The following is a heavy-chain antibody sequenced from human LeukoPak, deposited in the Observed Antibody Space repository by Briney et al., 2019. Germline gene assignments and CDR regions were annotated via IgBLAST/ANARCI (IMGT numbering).Heavy chain of an antibody. CDR3: ARGYYDSSGYYCFDY. CDR1: GFTFSSYS. J-gene: IGHJ4*02. CDR2: ISSSSSTI. D-gene: IGHD3-22*01. Sequence: GGSLRLSCAASGFTFSSYSMNWVRQAPGKGLEWVSYISSSSSTIYYADSVKGRFTISRDNAKNSLYLQMNSLRAEDTAVYYCARGYYDSSGYYCFDYWGQGTLVTVSS. V-gene: IGHV3-48*01.